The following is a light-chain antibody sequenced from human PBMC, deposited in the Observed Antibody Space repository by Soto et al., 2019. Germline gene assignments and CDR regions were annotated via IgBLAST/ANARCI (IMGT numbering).Light chain of an antibody. Sequence: EIVMTQSPATLSLSPGEGATLSCRASQNTIDNSLAWYQRKPGQAPRLLIYDASTRATGVPARFSGSGSGTDFTLTISSLQSEDFAVYYCQHYNYWPYTFGQGTKVDIK. J-gene: IGKJ2*01. CDR1: QNTIDN. V-gene: IGKV3D-15*01. CDR3: QHYNYWPYT. CDR2: DAS.